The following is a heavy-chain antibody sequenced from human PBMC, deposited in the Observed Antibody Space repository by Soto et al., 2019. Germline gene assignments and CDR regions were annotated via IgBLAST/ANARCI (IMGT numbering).Heavy chain of an antibody. CDR2: ISWDGGST. V-gene: IGHV3-43*01. CDR3: AKDFGEDDFWSGYSNYYYYGMDV. J-gene: IGHJ6*02. CDR1: GFTFDDYT. Sequence: GGSLRLSCAASGFTFDDYTMHWVRQAPGKGLEWVSLISWDGGSTYYADSVKGRFTISRDNSKNSLYLQMNSLRTEDTALYYCAKDFGEDDFWSGYSNYYYYGMDVWGQGTTVTVSS. D-gene: IGHD3-3*01.